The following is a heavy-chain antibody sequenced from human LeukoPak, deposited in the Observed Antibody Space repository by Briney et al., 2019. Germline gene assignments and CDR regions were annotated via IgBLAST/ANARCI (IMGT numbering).Heavy chain of an antibody. CDR2: ISAYNGNT. CDR1: GYTLTELS. D-gene: IGHD3/OR15-3a*01. CDR3: ARGGPKGAFDI. J-gene: IGHJ3*02. V-gene: IGHV1-18*01. Sequence: ASVKVSCKVSGYTLTELSMHWVRQAPGKGLEWMGWISAYNGNTNYAQKLQGRVTMTTDTSTSTAYMELRSLRSDDTAVYYCARGGPKGAFDIWGQGTMVTVSS.